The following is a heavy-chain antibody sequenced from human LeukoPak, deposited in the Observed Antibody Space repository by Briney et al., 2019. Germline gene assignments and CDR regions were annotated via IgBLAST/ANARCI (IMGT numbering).Heavy chain of an antibody. CDR2: INHSGST. V-gene: IGHV4-34*01. J-gene: IGHJ4*02. CDR3: ARAYYGFWSGYFDY. Sequence: SETLSLTCAVYGGSFSGYYWSWIRQPPGKGLEWIGEINHSGSTNYNPSLKSRVTISVDTSKNQFSLKLSSVTAADTAVYYCARAYYGFWSGYFDYWGQGTLVTVSS. CDR1: GGSFSGYY. D-gene: IGHD3-3*01.